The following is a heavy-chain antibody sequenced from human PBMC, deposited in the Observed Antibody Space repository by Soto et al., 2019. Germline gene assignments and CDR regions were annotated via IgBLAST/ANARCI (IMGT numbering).Heavy chain of an antibody. D-gene: IGHD6-6*01. J-gene: IGHJ4*02. CDR2: INPSGGSA. Sequence: ASVKVSCKAAGYTFTNYYMHWVRQAPGQGLEWMGIINPSGGSASYAQNFHDRVTMTTDTSTSTVYMELSSLRSEDTAVYYCARDEAYSTSTPRPYFDYWGQGTLVTVSS. CDR1: GYTFTNYY. CDR3: ARDEAYSTSTPRPYFDY. V-gene: IGHV1-46*01.